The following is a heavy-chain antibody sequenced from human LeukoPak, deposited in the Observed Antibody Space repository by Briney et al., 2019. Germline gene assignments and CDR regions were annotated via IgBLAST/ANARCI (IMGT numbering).Heavy chain of an antibody. CDR3: ARDPGIAVAGPEGYFDY. Sequence: PGRSLRLSCAASGFTFSSYAMHWVRQAPGKGLEWVAVISYDGSNKYYANSMKGRFTISRDNSKNTLYLQMNSLRAEDTAVYYCARDPGIAVAGPEGYFDYWGQGTLVTVSS. J-gene: IGHJ4*02. CDR2: ISYDGSNK. D-gene: IGHD6-19*01. CDR1: GFTFSSYA. V-gene: IGHV3-30*01.